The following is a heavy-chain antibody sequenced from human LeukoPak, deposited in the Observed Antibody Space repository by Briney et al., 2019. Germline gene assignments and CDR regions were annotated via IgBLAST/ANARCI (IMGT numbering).Heavy chain of an antibody. CDR1: GFMFSKYW. Sequence: GGSLRLSCAASGFMFSKYWMHWVRQAPGKGLVWVSRINSDGSYTSYADSVKGRFTISRDNAKNTLYLQMSSLRAEDTAVYYCAREGIQLWSLWGQGTLVTVSS. CDR3: AREGIQLWSL. V-gene: IGHV3-74*01. D-gene: IGHD5-18*01. CDR2: INSDGSYT. J-gene: IGHJ4*02.